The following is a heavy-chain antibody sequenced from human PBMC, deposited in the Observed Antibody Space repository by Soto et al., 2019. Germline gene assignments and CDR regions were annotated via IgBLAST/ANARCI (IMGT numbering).Heavy chain of an antibody. CDR3: ARDLGWAFNS. CDR1: GFTFSTFS. Sequence: EVQLVESGGGSVQPGGSLRLSCAASGFTFSTFSMNWVRQAPGRGLEWISYISGGGRPISYADSVKGRFTISRDNAKNTLYLQRDSLPAEAPVVYYCARDLGWAFNSWGQGTLVTVSS. V-gene: IGHV3-48*01. D-gene: IGHD6-19*01. CDR2: ISGGGRPI. J-gene: IGHJ4*02.